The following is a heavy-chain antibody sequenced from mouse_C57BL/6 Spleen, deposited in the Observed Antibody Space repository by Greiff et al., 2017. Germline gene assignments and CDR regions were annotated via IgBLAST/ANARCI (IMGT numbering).Heavy chain of an antibody. CDR2: INPSSGYT. CDR3: ASRSPIYYDYDGGFAY. CDR1: GYTFTSYW. D-gene: IGHD2-4*01. V-gene: IGHV1-7*01. Sequence: VQLKQSGAELAKPGASVKLSCKASGYTFTSYWMHWVKQRPGQGLEWIGYINPSSGYTKYNQKFKDKATLTADKSSSTAYMQLSSLTYEDSAVYYCASRSPIYYDYDGGFAYWGQGTLVTVSA. J-gene: IGHJ3*01.